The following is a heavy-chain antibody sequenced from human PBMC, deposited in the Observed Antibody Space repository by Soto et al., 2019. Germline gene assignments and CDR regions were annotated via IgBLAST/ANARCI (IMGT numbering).Heavy chain of an antibody. CDR1: GFDFRSYG. J-gene: IGHJ4*02. CDR3: VRDSGWPILNFDS. V-gene: IGHV3-30*03. CDR2: ASYDGSET. D-gene: IGHD3-10*01. Sequence: GGSLRLSCTASGFDFRSYGIHWVRQAPGRGLEWVAAASYDGSETYYADSAKGRFTVSKEISKNTAFLQMNALRHEDTAVYFCVRDSGWPILNFDSWGQGTLVTSPQ.